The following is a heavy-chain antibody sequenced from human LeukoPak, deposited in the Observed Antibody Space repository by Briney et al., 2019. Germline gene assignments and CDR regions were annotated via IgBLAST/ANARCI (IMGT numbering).Heavy chain of an antibody. CDR2: ISYDGSNK. Sequence: GGSLRLSCAASGFTFSTYDIHWVRQARGKGLEWVAVISYDGSNKYYADSVKGRFTISRDNSKNTLYLQMNSLRVEDTAVYYCAKTPCPGSSGGRCSYHYWGQGTLVTVSS. CDR1: GFTFSTYD. J-gene: IGHJ4*02. V-gene: IGHV3-30*18. D-gene: IGHD2-15*01. CDR3: AKTPCPGSSGGRCSYHY.